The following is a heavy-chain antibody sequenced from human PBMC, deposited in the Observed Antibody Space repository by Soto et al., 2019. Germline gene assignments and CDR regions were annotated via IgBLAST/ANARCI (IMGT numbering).Heavy chain of an antibody. Sequence: PGGSLRLSCAASGFTFDDYAMHWVRQAPGKGLEWVSGISWNSGSIGYADSVKGRFTISRDNAKNSLYLQMNSLRAEDTALYYCAKDTTQLAYYGMDVWGQGTTVTVSS. CDR3: AKDTTQLAYYGMDV. J-gene: IGHJ6*02. CDR1: GFTFDDYA. CDR2: ISWNSGSI. V-gene: IGHV3-9*01. D-gene: IGHD6-13*01.